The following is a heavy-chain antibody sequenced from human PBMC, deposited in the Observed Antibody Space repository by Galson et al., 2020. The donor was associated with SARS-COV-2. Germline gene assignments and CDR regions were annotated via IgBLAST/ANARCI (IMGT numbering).Heavy chain of an antibody. CDR3: AREENFFLVVTATRMCYFDY. Sequence: TSETLSLTCPVSGGSFSDYYLSWIPQTPGKGLEWISEINSSLSTNYNPPLMNRVTISVDTSKNHFSLKLSSVTAADTAVYYCAREENFFLVVTATRMCYFDYWGRGTLATVSS. CDR2: INSSLST. D-gene: IGHD2-21*02. J-gene: IGHJ4*02. V-gene: IGHV4-34*01. CDR1: GGSFSDYY.